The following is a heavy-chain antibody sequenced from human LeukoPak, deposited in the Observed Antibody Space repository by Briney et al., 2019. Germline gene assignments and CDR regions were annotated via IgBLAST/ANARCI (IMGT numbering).Heavy chain of an antibody. J-gene: IGHJ5*02. V-gene: IGHV1-2*04. CDR1: GYSFTGYY. D-gene: IGHD4-17*01. CDR3: ARAEGYGDLVWFDP. CDR2: INPDSGGT. Sequence: ASVKVSCKASGYSFTGYYMHWVRQAPGQGLEWMGWINPDSGGTNYAQKFQGWVTMTSNTSISTAYMEVRRLTSDNTAVYYCARAEGYGDLVWFDPWGQGTLVTVSS.